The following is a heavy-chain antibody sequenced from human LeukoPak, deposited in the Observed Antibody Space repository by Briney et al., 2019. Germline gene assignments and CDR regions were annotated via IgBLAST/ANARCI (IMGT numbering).Heavy chain of an antibody. CDR3: ARFNPAAGSFCFDY. D-gene: IGHD6-13*01. V-gene: IGHV4-39*01. CDR2: IYYSGST. J-gene: IGHJ4*02. Sequence: PSETLPLTCTVSGGSISSSSYYWAWIRQPPGKGLEWIGNIYYSGSTYYNPSLKSRVTMSVGTSKNQFSLKLSSVTAADTAVYYCARFNPAAGSFCFDYWGQGTLVTVSS. CDR1: GGSISSSSYY.